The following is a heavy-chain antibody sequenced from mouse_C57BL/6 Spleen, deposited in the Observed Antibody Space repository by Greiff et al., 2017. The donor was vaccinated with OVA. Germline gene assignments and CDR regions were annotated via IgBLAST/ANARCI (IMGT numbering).Heavy chain of an antibody. D-gene: IGHD3-2*02. J-gene: IGHJ4*01. CDR3: ARSRQLRLPPYAMDY. V-gene: IGHV1-39*01. Sequence: VQLQQSGPELVKPGASVKISCKASGYSFTDYNMNWVKQSHGKSLEWIGVINPNYGTTSYNQKFKGKATLTVDQSSSTAYMQLNSLTSEDSAVYYCARSRQLRLPPYAMDYWGQGTSVTVSS. CDR2: INPNYGTT. CDR1: GYSFTDYN.